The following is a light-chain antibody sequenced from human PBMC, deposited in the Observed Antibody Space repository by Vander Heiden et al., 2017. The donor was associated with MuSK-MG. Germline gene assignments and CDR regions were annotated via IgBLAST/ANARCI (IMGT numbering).Light chain of an antibody. J-gene: IGKJ1*01. CDR3: QQRSNFPRT. CDR2: YAS. Sequence: EIVLTQSPDFQSVTPKEKVTLTCRASQSIGTSLNWYQQKPDQSPKLLIKYASQCISGVPSRFSGSGSGTDFTLTINGLEAEDAAAYYWQQRSNFPRTFGQWTRVEIK. V-gene: IGKV6D-21*02. CDR1: QSIGTS.